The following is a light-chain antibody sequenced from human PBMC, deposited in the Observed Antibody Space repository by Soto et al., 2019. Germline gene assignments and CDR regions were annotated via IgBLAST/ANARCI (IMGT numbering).Light chain of an antibody. V-gene: IGKV1-9*01. Sequence: DIQLTQSPSFLSASVGDRVTITCRASQGISRYLAWYQQRPGKAPKLLMYGASTLQSGVPSRFSGSGSGTTFTLTINNLQPEDFATYYCQQLNNSPWTFGQGTKLE. J-gene: IGKJ1*01. CDR2: GAS. CDR1: QGISRY. CDR3: QQLNNSPWT.